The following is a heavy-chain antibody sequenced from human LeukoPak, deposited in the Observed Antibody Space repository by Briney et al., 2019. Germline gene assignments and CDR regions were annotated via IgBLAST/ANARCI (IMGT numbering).Heavy chain of an antibody. CDR1: GGSIISTDFY. Sequence: PSETLSLTCTVSGGSIISTDFYWGWIRQPPGKGLEWIGSIYYSGSTYYNPSLKSRVTISVDTSKNQFSLKLSSVTAADTAVYYCARHGFSSSWYISEEVAGNWFDPWGQGALVTVSS. J-gene: IGHJ5*02. V-gene: IGHV4-39*01. D-gene: IGHD6-13*01. CDR2: IYYSGST. CDR3: ARHGFSSSWYISEEVAGNWFDP.